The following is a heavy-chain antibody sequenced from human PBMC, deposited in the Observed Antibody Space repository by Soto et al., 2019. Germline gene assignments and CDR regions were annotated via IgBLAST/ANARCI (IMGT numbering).Heavy chain of an antibody. D-gene: IGHD2-21*02. CDR1: VESISISSYY. V-gene: IGHV4-39*01. CDR3: ARQRTTVVTQAYFDH. CDR2: IYYSGRT. Sequence: SETLSLTCIVSVESISISSYYCFWIRQPPGKGLEWIGSIYYSGRTYYNPSFKSRVTISIDTSKNQFSLKLSSVTATDTAVYYCARQRTTVVTQAYFDHWGQGALVTVSS. J-gene: IGHJ4*02.